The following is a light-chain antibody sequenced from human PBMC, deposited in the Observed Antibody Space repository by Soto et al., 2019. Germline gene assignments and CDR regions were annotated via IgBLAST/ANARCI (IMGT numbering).Light chain of an antibody. CDR3: QQYNNWPWT. V-gene: IGKV3-15*01. J-gene: IGKJ1*01. CDR1: QSVSSN. Sequence: EIVMTQSPVTLSVSPGERVTLSCRASQSVSSNLAWYQQKPGQAPSLLIYGASTRATSFPARFSGSGSGTDFTLTISSLQSEDFAVYYCQQYNNWPWTFGQGTKVDIK. CDR2: GAS.